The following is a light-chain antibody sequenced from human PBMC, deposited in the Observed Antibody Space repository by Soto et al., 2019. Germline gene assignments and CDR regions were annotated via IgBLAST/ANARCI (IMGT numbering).Light chain of an antibody. CDR1: QSVGSSY. Sequence: EIVLTQSPGTLSLSPGERATLSCRASQSVGSSYLAWYQQKPGQAPRLLIYRASSRATGIPDRFSGSGSGTDFTLTINRLEREDFAVYYCQHYGTSPRTFGQGTKVDIK. V-gene: IGKV3-20*01. CDR3: QHYGTSPRT. CDR2: RAS. J-gene: IGKJ1*01.